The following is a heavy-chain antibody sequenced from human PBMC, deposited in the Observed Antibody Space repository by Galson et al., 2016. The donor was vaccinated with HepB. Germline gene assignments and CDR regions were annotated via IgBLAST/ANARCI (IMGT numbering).Heavy chain of an antibody. CDR1: GYNFNIYW. Sequence: QSGAEVKQPGESLKISRKTSGYNFNIYWIAWVRQMPGTGPEWMGIIYPGDSDTRYSPSFQGQVTISADKSISTAYLQWSSLKASDSAMFYCARVVWPPHRDIYYYGMDVWDQGTTVTVSS. CDR2: IYPGDSDT. D-gene: IGHD3-16*01. V-gene: IGHV5-51*01. CDR3: ARVVWPPHRDIYYYGMDV. J-gene: IGHJ6*02.